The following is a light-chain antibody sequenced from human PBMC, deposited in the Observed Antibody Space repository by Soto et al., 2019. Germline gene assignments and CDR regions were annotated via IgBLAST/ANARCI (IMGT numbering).Light chain of an antibody. CDR3: QQTRSFPLT. Sequence: AIRMTQSPSSLSASTGDRVTITCRASQGISSYLAWYQQKPGKAPKLLIYAASTLQSGVPSRFSGSGSGTDFTLTITSLQPDDAAVYYCQQTRSFPLTFGGGTKVDIK. J-gene: IGKJ4*01. CDR1: QGISSY. CDR2: AAS. V-gene: IGKV1-8*01.